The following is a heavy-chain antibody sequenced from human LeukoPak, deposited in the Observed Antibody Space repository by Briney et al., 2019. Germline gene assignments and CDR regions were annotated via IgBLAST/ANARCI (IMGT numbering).Heavy chain of an antibody. CDR3: ARDYPPGASDRWFDP. J-gene: IGHJ5*02. V-gene: IGHV3-66*02. CDR1: GFSVRGNF. CDR2: IYSGESGGHT. Sequence: GSLRLSCAVSGFSVRGNFMSWVRQPPGKRLEWVSVIYSGESGGHTYYADSVKGRFTISRDESRNTLYLQMNSQTADDTAVYYCARDYPPGASDRWFDPWGQGTLVTVSS. D-gene: IGHD2-2*01.